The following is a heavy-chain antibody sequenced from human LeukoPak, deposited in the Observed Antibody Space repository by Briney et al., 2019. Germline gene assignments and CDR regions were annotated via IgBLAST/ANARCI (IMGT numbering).Heavy chain of an antibody. J-gene: IGHJ4*02. Sequence: SETLSLTCTVSGVSILRHYWIWIRQPPGKGLEWIGHISYSGSTNYNPSLKSRVTISVDTSKRQVSLRLSSVTAADTAVYYCARDGEGDEGWDYWGQGTLVTVSS. D-gene: IGHD7-27*01. V-gene: IGHV4-59*11. CDR3: ARDGEGDEGWDY. CDR2: ISYSGST. CDR1: GVSILRHY.